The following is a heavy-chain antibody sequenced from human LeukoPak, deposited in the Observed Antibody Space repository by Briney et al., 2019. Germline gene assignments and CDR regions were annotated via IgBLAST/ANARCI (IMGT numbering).Heavy chain of an antibody. V-gene: IGHV3-21*04. D-gene: IGHD6-13*01. CDR1: GFAFYTYG. CDR2: ISSSSSYI. Sequence: GGSLRLSCAASGFAFYTYGMTWVRQAPGKGLEWVSSISSSSSYIYYADSVKGRFIISRDNARKSLYLQMNSLRAEDTAVYYCAKAPIAAAPNPDYWGQGTLVTVSS. CDR3: AKAPIAAAPNPDY. J-gene: IGHJ4*02.